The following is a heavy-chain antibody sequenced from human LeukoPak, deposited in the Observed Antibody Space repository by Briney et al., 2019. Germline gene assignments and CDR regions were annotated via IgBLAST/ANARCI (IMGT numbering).Heavy chain of an antibody. CDR3: ARDYYGSGSY. V-gene: IGHV3-74*01. D-gene: IGHD3-10*01. CDR2: ISNDGTTT. CDR1: GFTFSGYW. Sequence: GGSLRLSCAASGFTFSGYWMLWVRQAPGKGLVWVSRISNDGTTTNYADSVKGRFTISRDNAKNTLYPQMNSLRAEDTAVYYCARDYYGSGSYWGQGALVTVSS. J-gene: IGHJ4*02.